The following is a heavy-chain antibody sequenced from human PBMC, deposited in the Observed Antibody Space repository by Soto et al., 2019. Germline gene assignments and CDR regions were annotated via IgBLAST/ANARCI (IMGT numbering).Heavy chain of an antibody. CDR3: ARVLAVAAHREYYFDY. D-gene: IGHD6-19*01. CDR2: IYYSGST. Sequence: QVQLQESGPGLVKPSETLSLTCTVSGGSISSYYWSWIRQPPGKGLEWIGYIYYSGSTNYNPSLKSRVTISVDTSKNQFSLKRSSVTAADTAVYYCARVLAVAAHREYYFDYWGQGTLVTVSS. J-gene: IGHJ4*02. V-gene: IGHV4-59*01. CDR1: GGSISSYY.